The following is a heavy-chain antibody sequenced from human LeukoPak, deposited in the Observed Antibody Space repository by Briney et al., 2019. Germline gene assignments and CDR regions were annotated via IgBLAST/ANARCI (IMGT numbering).Heavy chain of an antibody. J-gene: IGHJ4*02. CDR3: ARLVYGTGTTDY. D-gene: IGHD1-7*01. CDR2: IFSNDEK. V-gene: IGHV2-26*01. CDR1: GFSLSTSGVG. Sequence: SGPTLVNPTQTLTLTCTFSGFSLSTSGVGVGWIRQPPGKALEWLAHIFSNDEKSYSTSLKSRLTIPKDTSKSQVVLTMTNMDPVDTATYYCARLVYGTGTTDYWGQGTLVTVSS.